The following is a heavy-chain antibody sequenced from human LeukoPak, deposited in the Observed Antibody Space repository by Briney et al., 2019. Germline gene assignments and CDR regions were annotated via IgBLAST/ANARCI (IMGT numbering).Heavy chain of an antibody. CDR2: INPNSGGT. CDR3: ASHKYSSSWYWFDP. Sequence: ASVKVSCKASGYTFTGYYMHWVRQAPGQGLEWMGWINPNSGGTNYAQKFQGRVTMTRDTSISTAYMELSRLRSDDTAVYYCASHKYSSSWYWFDPWGQGTLVTVSS. CDR1: GYTFTGYY. V-gene: IGHV1-2*02. D-gene: IGHD6-13*01. J-gene: IGHJ5*02.